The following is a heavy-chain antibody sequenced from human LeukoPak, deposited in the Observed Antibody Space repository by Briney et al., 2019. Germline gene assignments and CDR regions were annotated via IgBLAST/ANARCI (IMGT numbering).Heavy chain of an antibody. CDR2: MNPNSGNT. CDR3: AREDCSGGSCYPYY. V-gene: IGHV1-8*01. CDR1: GYTFTSYD. Sequence: GASVKVSCKASGYTFTSYDINWVRQATGQGLEWMGWMNPNSGNTGYAQKFQGWVTMTRDTSISTAYMELSRLRSDDTAVYYCAREDCSGGSCYPYYWGQGTLVTVSS. J-gene: IGHJ4*02. D-gene: IGHD2-15*01.